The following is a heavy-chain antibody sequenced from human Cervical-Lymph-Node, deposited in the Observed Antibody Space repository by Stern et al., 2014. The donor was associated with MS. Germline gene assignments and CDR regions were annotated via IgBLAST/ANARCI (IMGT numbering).Heavy chain of an antibody. V-gene: IGHV1-69*01. CDR3: TRHQGGIAAF. D-gene: IGHD6-13*01. J-gene: IGHJ4*02. CDR2: ITPLLGTT. Sequence: QVQLVQSGAEVRQPGSSMKVSCKASGGTFNTFDISWVRQTPGQGLEWLGGITPLLGTTNYARNFQGRVAMSADESATTAYMEMSNLTSEDTALYYCTRHQGGIAAFWGQGTLVTVSS. CDR1: GGTFNTFD.